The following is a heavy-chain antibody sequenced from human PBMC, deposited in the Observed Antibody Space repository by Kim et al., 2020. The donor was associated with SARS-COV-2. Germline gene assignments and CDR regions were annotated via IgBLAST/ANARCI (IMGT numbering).Heavy chain of an antibody. V-gene: IGHV4-34*01. Sequence: SETLSLTCAVYGGSFSGYYWSWIRQPPGKGLEWIGEINHSGSTNYNPSLKSRVTISVDTSKNQFSLKLSSVTAADTAVYYCAREPPYYYDSSGLVWGGQGTLVTVSS. J-gene: IGHJ4*02. CDR1: GGSFSGYY. CDR3: AREPPYYYDSSGLVW. D-gene: IGHD3-22*01. CDR2: INHSGST.